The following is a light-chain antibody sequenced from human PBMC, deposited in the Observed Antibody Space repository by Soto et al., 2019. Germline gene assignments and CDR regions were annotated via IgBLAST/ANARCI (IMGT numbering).Light chain of an antibody. CDR2: DVA. CDR1: SSDVGGSNF. CDR3: VSYTSSTTYV. J-gene: IGLJ1*01. Sequence: HSALTPPASVSASPVLSVTISCTGTSSDVGGSNFVSWDQQHPGKPPKLIICDVANRPSGVSNRFSGSKSGSTASLIISRLQTEDEADYYCVSYTSSTTYVFGTGRKVTVL. V-gene: IGLV2-14*03.